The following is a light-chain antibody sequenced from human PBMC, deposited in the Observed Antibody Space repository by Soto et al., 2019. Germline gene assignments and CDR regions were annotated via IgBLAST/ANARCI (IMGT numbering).Light chain of an antibody. V-gene: IGKV3-15*01. Sequence: EIVMTQSPATLSSSPGQRATLSCRASQSGSSNLAWYEQKPGQAPRLLIYGASTRATGIPARFSGSGSGTEVTLTISGLQSEDFAVYYCQQYDNWPRTFGQGTKVEI. CDR2: GAS. CDR1: QSGSSN. J-gene: IGKJ1*01. CDR3: QQYDNWPRT.